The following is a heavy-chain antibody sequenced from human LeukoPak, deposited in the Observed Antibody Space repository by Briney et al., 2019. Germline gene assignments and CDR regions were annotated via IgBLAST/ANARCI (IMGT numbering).Heavy chain of an antibody. CDR1: GYTFTGYY. D-gene: IGHD6-19*01. V-gene: IGHV1-2*02. CDR3: ARDGGSGWYDAFDI. Sequence: GASVKVSCKASGYTFTGYYMHWVRQAPGQGLEWMGWINPNSGGTNYAQKFQGRVTMTRATSISTAYMELSRLRSDDTAVYYCARDGGSGWYDAFDIWGQGTMVTVSP. CDR2: INPNSGGT. J-gene: IGHJ3*02.